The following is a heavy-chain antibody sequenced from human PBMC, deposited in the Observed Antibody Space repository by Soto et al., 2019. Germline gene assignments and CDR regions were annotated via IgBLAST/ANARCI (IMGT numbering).Heavy chain of an antibody. J-gene: IGHJ6*02. D-gene: IGHD3-3*01. CDR3: ARHRREWHNQYYYYYGMDV. CDR2: SYPGDSDT. Sequence: GEALKISCRGCGFTLTTYYIACVRIMRGRGLEWTGISYPGDSDTRYNSSFESQVTISADKAISTAYLQWKSLKASDTAIYYCARHRREWHNQYYYYYGMDVWGQGTTVTVSS. V-gene: IGHV5-51*01. CDR1: GFTLTTYY.